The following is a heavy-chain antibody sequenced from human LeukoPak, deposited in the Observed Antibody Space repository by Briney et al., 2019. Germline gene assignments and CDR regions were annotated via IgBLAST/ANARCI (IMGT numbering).Heavy chain of an antibody. V-gene: IGHV4-38-2*01. D-gene: IGHD3-10*01. CDR2: IYHSGST. CDR1: GYSISSGYY. CDR3: ARKTGGLYGGAFDI. Sequence: SQTLSLTCAVSGYSISSGYYWGWIRQPPGKGLEWIGSIYHSGSTYYNPSLKSRVTISVDTSKNQFSLKLSSVTAADTAVYYCARKTGGLYGGAFDIWGQGTMVTVSS. J-gene: IGHJ3*02.